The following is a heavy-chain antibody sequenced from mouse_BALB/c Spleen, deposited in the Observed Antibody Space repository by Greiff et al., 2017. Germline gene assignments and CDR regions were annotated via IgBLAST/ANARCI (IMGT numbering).Heavy chain of an antibody. J-gene: IGHJ4*01. CDR3: ARPSMVTTRYAMDY. CDR1: GFSLTSYG. D-gene: IGHD2-3*01. V-gene: IGHV2-2*02. CDR2: IWSGGST. Sequence: VKLMESGPGLVQPSQSLSITCTVSGFSLTSYGVHWVRQSPGKGLEWLGVIWSGGSTDYNAAFISRLSISKDNSKSQVFFKMNSLQANDTAIYYCARPSMVTTRYAMDYWGQGTSVTVSS.